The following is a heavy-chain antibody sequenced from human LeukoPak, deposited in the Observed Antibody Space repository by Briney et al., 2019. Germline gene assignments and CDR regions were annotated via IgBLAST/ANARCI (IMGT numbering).Heavy chain of an antibody. J-gene: IGHJ4*02. D-gene: IGHD3-16*02. Sequence: GGSLRLSCAASGFAFSNYAMHWVRQAPGKGLQWVAVISYDGTKKYYADSLKGRFTISRDNSKNTLYLRMNSLRTEDTAVYYCAIGDGLGELSSSFDHWGQGTLVTVSS. CDR3: AIGDGLGELSSSFDH. CDR1: GFAFSNYA. CDR2: ISYDGTKK. V-gene: IGHV3-30*04.